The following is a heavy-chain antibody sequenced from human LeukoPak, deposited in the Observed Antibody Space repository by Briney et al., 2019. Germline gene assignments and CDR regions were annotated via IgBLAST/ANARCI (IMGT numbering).Heavy chain of an antibody. CDR3: ARQRRRRDGYNYTRVFDY. D-gene: IGHD5-24*01. J-gene: IGHJ4*02. V-gene: IGHV4-59*01. CDR1: GGSISNYY. Sequence: PSETLSLTCTVSGGSISNYYWSWIRQPPGKELEWIGYIDYSGSTNYNPSLKSRVTISVDTSKNQFSLKLSSVTAADTAVYYCARQRRRRDGYNYTRVFDYWGQGTLVTVSS. CDR2: IDYSGST.